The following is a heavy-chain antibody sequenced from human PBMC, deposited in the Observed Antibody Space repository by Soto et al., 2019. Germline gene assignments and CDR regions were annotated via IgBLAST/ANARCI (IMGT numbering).Heavy chain of an antibody. D-gene: IGHD1-20*01. CDR1: GFTFSSYA. J-gene: IGHJ4*02. V-gene: IGHV3-23*01. Sequence: GGSLRLSCAASGFTFSSYAMSWVRQAPGKGLEWVAAISDSGGSTYYADSVKGRFTISRDNPKNTLYLQMNSLRAEDTAVYYCARNLNWYLDYWGRGTLVTVSS. CDR3: ARNLNWYLDY. CDR2: ISDSGGST.